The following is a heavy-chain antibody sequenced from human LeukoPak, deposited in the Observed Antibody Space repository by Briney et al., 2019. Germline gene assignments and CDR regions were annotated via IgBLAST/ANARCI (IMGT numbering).Heavy chain of an antibody. V-gene: IGHV4-4*02. CDR2: IYHSGST. D-gene: IGHD5-18*01. CDR1: GGSISSSNW. Sequence: SGTLSLTCAVSGGSISSSNWWSWVRQPPGKGLEWIGEIYHSGSTNYNPSLKSRLAMSVDTSKNQFSLRLSSVTAADTAVYYCARNKRLGWERADTAFDYWGRGTLVTVSS. J-gene: IGHJ4*02. CDR3: ARNKRLGWERADTAFDY.